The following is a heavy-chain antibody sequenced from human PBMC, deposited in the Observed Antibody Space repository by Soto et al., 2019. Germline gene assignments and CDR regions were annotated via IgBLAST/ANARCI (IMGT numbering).Heavy chain of an antibody. CDR2: IYPGDSDT. V-gene: IGHV5-51*01. CDR3: ERNISNLRYYYYAMDV. D-gene: IGHD3-3*01. Sequence: GESLKISCKGSGYTFTDYWIGWVRQLPGKGLEWMGIIYPGDSDTRYSPSFQGHVTITVDKSTSTAYLQWNTLKASETAMYYCERNISNLRYYYYAMDVWGQGTTVTVSS. CDR1: GYTFTDYW. J-gene: IGHJ6*02.